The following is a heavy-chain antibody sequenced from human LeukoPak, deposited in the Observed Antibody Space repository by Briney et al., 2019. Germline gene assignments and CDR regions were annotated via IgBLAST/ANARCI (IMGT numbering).Heavy chain of an antibody. CDR2: VSAGNGNT. V-gene: IGHV1-3*01. J-gene: IGHJ4*02. D-gene: IGHD1-26*01. CDR3: ARDSGSGNNDY. CDR1: GYTFTSYA. Sequence: ASVKVSCTASGYTFTSYAIHWVRQAPGQRLEWMGWVSAGNGNTKYSQNFQGRVTFISNTSATTAFMELSSLRSEDAAVYYCARDSGSGNNDYWGQGTLVTVSS.